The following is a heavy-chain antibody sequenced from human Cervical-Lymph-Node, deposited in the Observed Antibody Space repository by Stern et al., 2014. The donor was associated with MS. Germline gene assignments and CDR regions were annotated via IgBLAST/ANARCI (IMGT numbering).Heavy chain of an antibody. CDR2: ISDSGKT. Sequence: QVQLQESGPGLVKPSQTLSLTCSASGDSFSSGNYFWSWIRQHPGKDLEWIGYISDSGKTYYNPSLKSRVTISVDTSKNQFSLRLDSVTAADTAVYFCTRGRGVLVVSWFDIWGQGTLATVSS. CDR1: GDSFSSGNYF. V-gene: IGHV4-31*03. D-gene: IGHD3-10*01. J-gene: IGHJ5*02. CDR3: TRGRGVLVVSWFDI.